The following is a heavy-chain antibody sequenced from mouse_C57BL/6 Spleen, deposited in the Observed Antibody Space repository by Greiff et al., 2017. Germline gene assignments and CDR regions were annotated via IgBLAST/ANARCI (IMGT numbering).Heavy chain of an antibody. J-gene: IGHJ1*03. V-gene: IGHV14-3*01. CDR3: VLYYYGSKGYFDV. CDR2: IDPANGNT. Sequence: VQLQQSVAELVRPGASVKLSCTASGFNIKNTYMPWVQQRPEQGLEWIGRIDPANGNTKYAPKFQGKATRTADTSSNTAYLQLSSLTSEDTAIYYCVLYYYGSKGYFDVWGTGTTVTVSS. CDR1: GFNIKNTY. D-gene: IGHD1-1*01.